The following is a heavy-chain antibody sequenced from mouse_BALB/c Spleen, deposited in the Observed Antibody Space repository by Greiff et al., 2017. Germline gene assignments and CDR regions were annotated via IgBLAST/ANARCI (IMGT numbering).Heavy chain of an antibody. Sequence: EVQLQQSGAELVRSGASVKLSCTASGFNIKDYYMHWVKQRPEQGLEWIGWVDPENGDTEYAPKFQGKATMTADTSSNTAYLQLSSLTSEDTAVYYCYAHHSSDYGGTYYAMDYWGQGTSVTVSS. CDR1: GFNIKDYY. V-gene: IGHV14-4*02. CDR3: YAHHSSDYGGTYYAMDY. D-gene: IGHD3-1*01. J-gene: IGHJ4*01. CDR2: VDPENGDT.